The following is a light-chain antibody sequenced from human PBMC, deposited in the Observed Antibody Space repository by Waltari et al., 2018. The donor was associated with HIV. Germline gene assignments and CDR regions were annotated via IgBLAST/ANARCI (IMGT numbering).Light chain of an antibody. J-gene: IGLJ2*01. CDR1: SLRTYY. CDR3: CSMVSSNTRV. V-gene: IGLV3-19*01. CDR2: GKN. Sequence: SSELTQDPHVSVALGQTVNITCQGDSLRTYYATWYQQKPGQAHALVFYGKNHRPSGIAGRFSGSTSRDTASLTITGAQAEDEADYYCCSMVSSNTRVFGGGTKLTVL.